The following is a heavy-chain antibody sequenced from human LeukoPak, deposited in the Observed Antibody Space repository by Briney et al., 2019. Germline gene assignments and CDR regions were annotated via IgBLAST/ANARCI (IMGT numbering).Heavy chain of an antibody. Sequence: GGSLRLSCAASGFTFSSYWMSWVRQAPGKGLEWVANIKKDGSEKYYVDAVKGRFTISRDNAKNSLYLQMNSLRAEDTALYYCAKVGAIAVAGFDYWGQGTLVTVSS. CDR2: IKKDGSEK. V-gene: IGHV3-7*03. CDR3: AKVGAIAVAGFDY. CDR1: GFTFSSYW. D-gene: IGHD6-19*01. J-gene: IGHJ4*02.